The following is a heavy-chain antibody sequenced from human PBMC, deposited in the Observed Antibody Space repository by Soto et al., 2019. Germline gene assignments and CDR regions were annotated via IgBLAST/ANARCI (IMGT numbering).Heavy chain of an antibody. CDR3: ERYRRQGVAGYPLDN. CDR2: VYNSGST. J-gene: IGHJ4*02. D-gene: IGHD2-15*01. V-gene: IGHV4-59*01. Sequence: SETLSLTCTVSGGSISSNYWTWIRQPPGKGLEWIGYVYNSGSTNYNPSLKSRATISEDTSKSQFSLKVNAITAADTARSYCERYRRQGVAGYPLDNWGQGIMVTVSS. CDR1: GGSISSNY.